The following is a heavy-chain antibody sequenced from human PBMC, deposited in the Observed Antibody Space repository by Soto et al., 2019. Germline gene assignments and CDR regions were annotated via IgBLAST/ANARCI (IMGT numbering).Heavy chain of an antibody. CDR1: GDSISSHTHY. V-gene: IGHV4-39*01. D-gene: IGHD3-3*01. J-gene: IGHJ3*02. CDR3: ARLRYDFWAFEI. Sequence: PSETLSLTCNVSGDSISSHTHYWVWIRQPPGKGLEWIATVYYRGTTYYNPSLESRVTISVDTSKNEFSLRLTSVTAADTAVYYGARLRYDFWAFEIWGQGTMVTVSS. CDR2: VYYRGTT.